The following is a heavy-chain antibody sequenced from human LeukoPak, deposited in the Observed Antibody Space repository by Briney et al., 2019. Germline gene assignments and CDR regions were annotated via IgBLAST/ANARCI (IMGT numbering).Heavy chain of an antibody. CDR1: GGSFSGYY. CDR2: INHSGST. D-gene: IGHD6-19*01. CDR3: AREQWLVIDY. Sequence: SETLSLTCAVYGGSFSGYYWSWIRQPPGKGLEWIGEINHSGSTNYNPSLKSRVTISVDTSKNQFSLKLSSVTAADTAVYYCAREQWLVIDYWGQGTLVTVSS. J-gene: IGHJ4*02. V-gene: IGHV4-34*01.